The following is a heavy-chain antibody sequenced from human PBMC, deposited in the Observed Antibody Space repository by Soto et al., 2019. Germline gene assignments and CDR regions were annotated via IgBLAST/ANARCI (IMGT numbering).Heavy chain of an antibody. V-gene: IGHV3-21*01. CDR2: INSSSSYI. CDR3: ARDLGTGARDQGTYYHGPGVAQFDS. J-gene: IGHJ4*02. Sequence: EVQLVESGGGLVKPGGSLRLSCADSGFTFSSYSMNWVRQAPGKGLEWVSAINSSSSYIYYADSVKGRFTISRDNAKNSLYMQMNSLRAEDTAVYYCARDLGTGARDQGTYYHGPGVAQFDSWGQGTLDPVSS. CDR1: GFTFSSYS. D-gene: IGHD3-10*01.